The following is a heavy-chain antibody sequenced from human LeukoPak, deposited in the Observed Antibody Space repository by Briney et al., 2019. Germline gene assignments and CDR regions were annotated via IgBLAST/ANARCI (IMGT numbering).Heavy chain of an antibody. J-gene: IGHJ4*02. D-gene: IGHD1-26*01. CDR2: IYYSGST. Sequence: PSETLSLTCAVYGGSFSSYYWGWIRQPPGKGLEWIGSIYYSGSTYYNPSLKSRVTISVDTSKNQFSLKLSSVTAADTAVYYCASLRERSYYARGFDYWGQGTLVTVSS. V-gene: IGHV4-39*01. CDR1: GGSFSSYY. CDR3: ASLRERSYYARGFDY.